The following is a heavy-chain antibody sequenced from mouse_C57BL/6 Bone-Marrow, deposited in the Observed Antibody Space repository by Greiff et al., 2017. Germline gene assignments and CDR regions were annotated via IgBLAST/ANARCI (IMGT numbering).Heavy chain of an antibody. CDR3: AVNYDGYDWYYFDY. D-gene: IGHD2-3*01. V-gene: IGHV1-61*01. J-gene: IGHJ2*01. CDR2: IYPSDSGT. CDR1: GYTFTSYW. Sequence: QVQLQQSGAELVRPGSSVKLSCKASGYTFTSYWMDWVKQRPGQGLEWIGNIYPSDSGTPYNQKFKDKATLTVDKSSSTAYMQISSLPSADAAVXYCAVNYDGYDWYYFDYWGQGTTLTVSS.